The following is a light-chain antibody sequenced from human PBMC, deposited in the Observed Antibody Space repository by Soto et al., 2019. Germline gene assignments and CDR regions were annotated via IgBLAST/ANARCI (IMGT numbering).Light chain of an antibody. V-gene: IGKV1-39*01. Sequence: DIQVTQSPSSLSVSVGDRVTITCRASRSISRYLNWYQQKPGKAPKLLIYSASSLQSGVPSRFSGSGSGSDFTLTINSLQPEDFATYYCQQTYSTPRTFGQGTKVEVK. CDR2: SAS. CDR3: QQTYSTPRT. J-gene: IGKJ1*01. CDR1: RSISRY.